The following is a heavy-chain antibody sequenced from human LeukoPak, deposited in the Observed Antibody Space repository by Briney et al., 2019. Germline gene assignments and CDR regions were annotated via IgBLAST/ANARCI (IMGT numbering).Heavy chain of an antibody. CDR2: IPWDDNR. D-gene: IGHD3-16*01. Sequence: SGPTLVKPPPTLTLTCTFSGFSLRTSGGGVGWIRQPPGKALEWLALIPWDDNRRYSPSLKSRLTITKDTSKNQVVLTMTNKDPADTATYYCAHLKDYVFDYWGQGTLVTASP. CDR1: GFSLRTSGGG. V-gene: IGHV2-5*02. CDR3: AHLKDYVFDY. J-gene: IGHJ4*02.